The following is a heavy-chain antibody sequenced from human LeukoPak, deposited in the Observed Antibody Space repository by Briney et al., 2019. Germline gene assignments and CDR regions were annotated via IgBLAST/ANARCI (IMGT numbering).Heavy chain of an antibody. D-gene: IGHD6-13*01. CDR1: GGTFSSYA. J-gene: IGHJ5*02. CDR3: AREVAAAGLWFDP. V-gene: IGHV1-18*01. CDR2: ISAYNGNT. Sequence: GSSVKVSCKASGGTFSSYAISWVRQAPGQGLEWMGWISAYNGNTNYAQKLQGRVTMTTDTSTSTAYMELRSLRSDDTAVYYCAREVAAAGLWFDPWGQGTLVTVSS.